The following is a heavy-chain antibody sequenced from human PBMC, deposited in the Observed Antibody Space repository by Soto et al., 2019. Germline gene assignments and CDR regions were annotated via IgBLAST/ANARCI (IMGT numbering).Heavy chain of an antibody. J-gene: IGHJ5*02. V-gene: IGHV4-39*01. CDR3: AARSLSSGWSSGS. CDR2: VSHSGIT. D-gene: IGHD6-19*01. Sequence: QLQLQESGPGLVKPSETLSLTCTVSGGSISRSSYYWGWIRQPPGKGLEWVGGVSHSGITYYNPSFRSRVTLSLEMSKNQFSLRLTTVTAADTAVYYCAARSLSSGWSSGSWGQGTLVTVSS. CDR1: GGSISRSSYY.